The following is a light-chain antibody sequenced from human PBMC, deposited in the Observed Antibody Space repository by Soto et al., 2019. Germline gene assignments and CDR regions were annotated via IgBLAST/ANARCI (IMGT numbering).Light chain of an antibody. CDR1: QSISSW. V-gene: IGKV1-5*01. CDR3: QQLYTFPFT. J-gene: IGKJ5*01. Sequence: DIQMTQSPSTLSASVGDRVTITCRASQSISSWLAWYQQKPGKAPKLLISDASSLESGVPSRFSGDRSGTEFTLTINSLHPEDVATYFCQQLYTFPFTFGQGTRLEIK. CDR2: DAS.